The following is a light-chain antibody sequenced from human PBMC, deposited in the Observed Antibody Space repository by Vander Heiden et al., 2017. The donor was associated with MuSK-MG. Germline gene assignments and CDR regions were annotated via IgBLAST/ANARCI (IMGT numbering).Light chain of an antibody. CDR2: EVT. CDR3: CSSEGSDTFGVV. J-gene: IGLJ2*01. CDR1: IRDVGGYNI. V-gene: IGLV2-11*01. Sequence: QSAMTQPRPVSRSPGQSVTFSCTGTIRDVGGYNIVSWYQRKPGKAPMLIIYEVTKRPSGVPDRFSGSNSANTATLTISGLQADDEADYYCCSSEGSDTFGVVFGGGTKLTVL.